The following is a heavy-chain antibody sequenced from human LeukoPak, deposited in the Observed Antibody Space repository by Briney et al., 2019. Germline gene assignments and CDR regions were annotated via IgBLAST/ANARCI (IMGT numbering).Heavy chain of an antibody. CDR3: ARRPSYDFWSGYYGVDGLDI. CDR1: GYSFVSHW. V-gene: IGHV5-51*01. Sequence: PGESLKISCKASGYSFVSHWIVWVRQMPGKGLEWLGIIYPGDSDTRYSPSFQGQVTISADKSISTAYLQWNSLRASDTAMYYCARRPSYDFWSGYYGVDGLDIWGQGTMVTVSS. CDR2: IYPGDSDT. D-gene: IGHD3-3*01. J-gene: IGHJ3*02.